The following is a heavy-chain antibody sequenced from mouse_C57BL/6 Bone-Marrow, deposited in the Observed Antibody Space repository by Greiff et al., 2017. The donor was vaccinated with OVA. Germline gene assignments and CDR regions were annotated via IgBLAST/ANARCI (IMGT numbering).Heavy chain of an antibody. Sequence: QVHVKQSGAELVRPGTSVKVSCKASGYAFTNYLIEWVKQRPGQGLEWIGVINPGSGGTNYNEKFKGKATLTADKSSSTAYMQLSSLTSEDSAVYFCARRGYGSRHWYFDVWGTGTTVTVSS. D-gene: IGHD1-1*01. CDR3: ARRGYGSRHWYFDV. V-gene: IGHV1-54*01. CDR2: INPGSGGT. J-gene: IGHJ1*03. CDR1: GYAFTNYL.